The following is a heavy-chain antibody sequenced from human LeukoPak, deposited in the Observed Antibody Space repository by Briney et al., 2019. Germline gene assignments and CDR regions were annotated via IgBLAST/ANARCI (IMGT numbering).Heavy chain of an antibody. Sequence: GGSLRLSCAASGFTFSSYSMNWVRQAPGKGLEWVSSISSSSSYIYYVDSVKGRFTISRDNAKNSLYLQMNSLRAEDTAVYYCARDEGQYGMDVWGQGTTVTVSS. CDR1: GFTFSSYS. J-gene: IGHJ6*02. V-gene: IGHV3-21*01. CDR2: ISSSSSYI. CDR3: ARDEGQYGMDV.